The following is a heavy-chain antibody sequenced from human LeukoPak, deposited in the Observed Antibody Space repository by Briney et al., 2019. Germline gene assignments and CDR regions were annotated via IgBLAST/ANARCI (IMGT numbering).Heavy chain of an antibody. D-gene: IGHD2-2*01. CDR1: GGSFSGYY. CDR2: INHSGST. V-gene: IGHV4-34*01. Sequence: PSETLSLTCAVYGGSFSGYYWSWIRQPPGKGLEWIGEINHSGSTNYNPSLKSRVTISVDTSKNQFSLKLSSVTAADTAVYYCAIEKYCSSTSCYAGEYYYYGMDVWGQGTTVTVSS. J-gene: IGHJ6*02. CDR3: AIEKYCSSTSCYAGEYYYYGMDV.